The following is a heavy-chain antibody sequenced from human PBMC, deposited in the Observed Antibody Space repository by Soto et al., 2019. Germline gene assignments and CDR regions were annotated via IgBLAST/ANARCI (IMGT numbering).Heavy chain of an antibody. CDR2: ISAYNTNT. CDR3: ARDTPPTDY. V-gene: IGHV1-18*01. J-gene: IGHJ4*02. Sequence: QVQLVQSGAEVKKPGASVKVSCKTSGYTFTSYHISWVRQAPGQGLEWMGWISAYNTNTNYAQKFQGRVTMTTDTLTSTAYLEMRSLRSDDTAVYYCARDTPPTDYWGQGTLVTVSS. CDR1: GYTFTSYH.